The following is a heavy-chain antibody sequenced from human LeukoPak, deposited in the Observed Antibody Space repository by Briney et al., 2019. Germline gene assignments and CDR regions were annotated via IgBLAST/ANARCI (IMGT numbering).Heavy chain of an antibody. V-gene: IGHV3-48*04. CDR2: ISGSSSTI. CDR1: GFTFSIYS. CDR3: ASDTYSNYDY. Sequence: PGGSLRLSCAASGFTFSIYSMNWVRQAPGKGLEWLSYISGSSSTIYYADSVKGRFTISRDNAKNSLYLQMNSLRAEDTAVYYCASDTYSNYDYWGQGTLVTVSS. J-gene: IGHJ4*02. D-gene: IGHD6-13*01.